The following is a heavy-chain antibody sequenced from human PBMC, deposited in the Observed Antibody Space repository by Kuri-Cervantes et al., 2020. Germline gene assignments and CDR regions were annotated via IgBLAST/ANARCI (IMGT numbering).Heavy chain of an antibody. CDR2: ISGSGSST. Sequence: GEYLKISCAALGFTFSSYAMSWVRQAPGKGLEWVSAISGSGSSTYYADSVKGRFTISRDNSKNTLSLQMNCLRAEDTAVYYCAKAHYYGSSGYLFQHWGQGTLVTVSS. CDR1: GFTFSSYA. D-gene: IGHD3-22*01. J-gene: IGHJ1*01. V-gene: IGHV3-23*01. CDR3: AKAHYYGSSGYLFQH.